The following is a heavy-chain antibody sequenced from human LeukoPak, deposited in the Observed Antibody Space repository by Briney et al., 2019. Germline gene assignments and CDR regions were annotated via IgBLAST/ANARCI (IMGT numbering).Heavy chain of an antibody. J-gene: IGHJ4*02. V-gene: IGHV3-30*18. Sequence: FSTXGMHWVRQAXGKGLEWVAVISYDGSNEYYADSVKGRFTISRDNSKNTLYLQMSSLRAEDTAVYYCAKEFNRGLPDYWGQGTLVTVPS. D-gene: IGHD2-21*01. CDR1: FSTXG. CDR3: AKEFNRGLPDY. CDR2: ISYDGSNE.